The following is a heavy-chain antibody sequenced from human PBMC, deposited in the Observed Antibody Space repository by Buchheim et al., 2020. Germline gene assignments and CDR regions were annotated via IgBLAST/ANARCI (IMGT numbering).Heavy chain of an antibody. J-gene: IGHJ4*02. V-gene: IGHV3-48*01. CDR1: GFNFRSYA. CDR3: AGENRPSGACDY. CDR2: ISRSSRSI. Sequence: EVQLVESGGGLVQPGGSLRLSCAASGFNFRSYAMDWVRQAPGKGLEWLSSISRSSRSIYYADSVKGRFTISRDHAKNSLFLQMNSLRADDTAVYYCAGENRPSGACDYWGRGTL. D-gene: IGHD3-10*01.